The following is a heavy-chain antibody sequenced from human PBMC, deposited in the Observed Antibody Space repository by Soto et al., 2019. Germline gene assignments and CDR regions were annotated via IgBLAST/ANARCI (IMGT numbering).Heavy chain of an antibody. D-gene: IGHD2-15*01. V-gene: IGHV3-74*01. CDR2: INSDGSST. CDR3: ASINDGVVAATSQIFDY. CDR1: GFTFSSYW. Sequence: GGSLRLSCAASGFTFSSYWMHWVRQAPGKGLVWVSRINSDGSSTSYADSVKGRFTISRDNAKNTLYLQMNSLRAEDTAVYYCASINDGVVAATSQIFDYWGQGTLVTVSS. J-gene: IGHJ4*02.